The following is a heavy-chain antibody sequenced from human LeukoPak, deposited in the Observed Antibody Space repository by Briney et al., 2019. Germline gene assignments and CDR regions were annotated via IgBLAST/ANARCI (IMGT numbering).Heavy chain of an antibody. CDR1: GGSISSSSYY. Sequence: SETLSLTCTVSGGSISSSSYYWGWIRQPPGKGLEWIGSIYYSGSTYYNPSLKSRVTISVDTSKNQFSLKLSSVTAADTAVYYCAREGSSSWYDRAALSGYYGMDVWGQGTTVTVSS. J-gene: IGHJ6*02. D-gene: IGHD6-13*01. CDR3: AREGSSSWYDRAALSGYYGMDV. CDR2: IYYSGST. V-gene: IGHV4-39*02.